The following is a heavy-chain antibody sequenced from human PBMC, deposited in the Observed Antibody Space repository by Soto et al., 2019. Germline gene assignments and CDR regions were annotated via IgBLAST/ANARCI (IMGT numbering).Heavy chain of an antibody. CDR3: AKRRGAGGHFDY. V-gene: IGHV3-23*01. J-gene: IGHJ4*02. D-gene: IGHD2-15*01. CDR1: GFTFSSYA. Sequence: GGSLRLSCAASGFTFSSYAMGWVRQGPGRGLEWVAVVSIGGSTHYADSVRGRFTISRDNSKNTLSLQMNSLTAEDTAVYFCAKRRGAGGHFDYWGQGALVTVSS. CDR2: VSIGGST.